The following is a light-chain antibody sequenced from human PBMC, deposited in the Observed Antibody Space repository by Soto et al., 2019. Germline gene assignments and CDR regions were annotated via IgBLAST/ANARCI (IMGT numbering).Light chain of an antibody. CDR3: QQYGSSPGIT. J-gene: IGKJ5*01. V-gene: IGKV3-20*01. CDR1: QSVSSSY. CDR2: GAS. Sequence: EIVLTQSPGTLSLSPGERATLSCRASQSVSSSYLAWYQQKPGQAPRLLINGASSRATGIPDRFSGSGSGTDFTLPISRLEPADFAVYYCQQYGSSPGITFGQGTRLEIK.